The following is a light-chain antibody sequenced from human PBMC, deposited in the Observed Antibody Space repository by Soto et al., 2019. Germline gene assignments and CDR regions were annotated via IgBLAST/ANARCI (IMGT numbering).Light chain of an antibody. Sequence: EIVMTQSPATLSVSTGERATLSCRASQSVSSNLAWYQQKPGQSPRLLIYGASTRATGVPARFSGSGSGTEFTLTIATLQREDFATYYCQQSFTTPLTFGGGTKVDVK. J-gene: IGKJ4*01. V-gene: IGKV3-15*01. CDR3: QQSFTTPLT. CDR2: GAS. CDR1: QSVSSN.